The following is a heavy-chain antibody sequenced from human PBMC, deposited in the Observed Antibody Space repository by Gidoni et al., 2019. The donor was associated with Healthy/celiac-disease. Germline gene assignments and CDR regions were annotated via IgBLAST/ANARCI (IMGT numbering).Heavy chain of an antibody. Sequence: QVQLQEPGPGLVKPSQTLSLTCTVSGGSISSGDYYWSWIRQPPGKGLEWIGYIYYSGSTYYNPSLKSRVTISVDTSKNQFSLKLSSVTAADTAVYYCARFPGDDYSNYGVWFDPWGQGTLVTVSS. CDR1: GGSISSGDYY. V-gene: IGHV4-30-4*01. CDR3: ARFPGDDYSNYGVWFDP. D-gene: IGHD4-4*01. J-gene: IGHJ5*02. CDR2: IYYSGST.